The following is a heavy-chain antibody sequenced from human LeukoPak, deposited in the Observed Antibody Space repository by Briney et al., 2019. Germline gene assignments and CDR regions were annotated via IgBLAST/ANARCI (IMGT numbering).Heavy chain of an antibody. CDR3: ARGDSSSTDYYYYGMDV. Sequence: SQTLSLTFAISGDSASSNSAAWNWIRQSPSRGLEWLGRTYYRSKWYNDYAVSVKSRITINPDTSKNQFSLQLNSVTPEDTAVYYCARGDSSSTDYYYYGMDVWGQGTTVTVSS. J-gene: IGHJ6*02. D-gene: IGHD6-6*01. CDR2: TYYRSKWYN. V-gene: IGHV6-1*01. CDR1: GDSASSNSAA.